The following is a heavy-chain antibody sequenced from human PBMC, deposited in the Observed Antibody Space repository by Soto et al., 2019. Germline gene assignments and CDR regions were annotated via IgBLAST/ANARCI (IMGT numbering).Heavy chain of an antibody. J-gene: IGHJ4*02. V-gene: IGHV1-3*01. CDR2: INAGNGNT. D-gene: IGHD3-22*01. CDR1: GYTFTSYA. Sequence: ASVKVSCKASGYTFTSYAMHWVRQAPGQRLEWMGRINAGNGNTKYSQKFQGRVTITRDTSASTAYMELSSLRSEDTAVYYCARWRGDYYDSSGYGHDYWGQGTLVTVSS. CDR3: ARWRGDYYDSSGYGHDY.